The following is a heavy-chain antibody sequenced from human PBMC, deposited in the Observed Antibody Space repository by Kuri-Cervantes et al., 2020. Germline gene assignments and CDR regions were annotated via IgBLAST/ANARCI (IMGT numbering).Heavy chain of an antibody. CDR3: ARGAVAGTLSN. Sequence: ASVKVSCKASGYTFTSYAIHWVRQAPGQRLEWMGRINAGNGNTKYSQKFQGRVTITRDTSASTVYMELSSLRSEDTAVYYCARGAVAGTLSNWGQGTLVTVSS. V-gene: IGHV1-3*01. D-gene: IGHD6-19*01. CDR2: INAGNGNT. CDR1: GYTFTSYA. J-gene: IGHJ4*02.